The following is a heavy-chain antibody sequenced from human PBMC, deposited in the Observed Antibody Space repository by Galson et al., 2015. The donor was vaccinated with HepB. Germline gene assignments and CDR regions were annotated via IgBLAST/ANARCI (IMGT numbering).Heavy chain of an antibody. CDR1: GFTFSSYA. D-gene: IGHD3-9*01. CDR3: ARESNFGLRYFDWPYGGLDY. Sequence: SLRLSCAASGFTFSSYAMHWVRQAPGKGLEWVAVISYDGSNKYYADSVKGRFTISRDNSKNTLYLQMNSLRAEDTAVYYCARESNFGLRYFDWPYGGLDYWGQGTLVTVSS. CDR2: ISYDGSNK. J-gene: IGHJ4*02. V-gene: IGHV3-30-3*01.